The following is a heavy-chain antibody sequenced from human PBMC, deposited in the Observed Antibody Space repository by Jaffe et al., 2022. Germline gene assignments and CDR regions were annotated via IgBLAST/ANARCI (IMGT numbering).Heavy chain of an antibody. Sequence: QVQLVESGGGVVQPGGSLRLSCAASGFTFSSYGMHWVRQAPGKGLEWVAFIRYDGSNKYYADSVKGRFTISRDNSKNTLYLQMNSLRAEDTAVYYCAKDPGFGEMTDAFDIWGQGTMVTVSS. CDR2: IRYDGSNK. D-gene: IGHD3-10*01. CDR1: GFTFSSYG. J-gene: IGHJ3*02. CDR3: AKDPGFGEMTDAFDI. V-gene: IGHV3-30*02.